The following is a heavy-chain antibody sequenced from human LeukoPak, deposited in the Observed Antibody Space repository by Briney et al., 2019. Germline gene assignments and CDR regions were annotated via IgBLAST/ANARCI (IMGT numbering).Heavy chain of an antibody. CDR1: GGSFSGYY. V-gene: IGHV4-34*01. J-gene: IGHJ5*02. Sequence: PSETLSLTCGVQGGSFSGYYWSWIRQPPGKGLEWIGEINHSGSTNYNPSLKSRVTTSVDTSKNQFSLKLSSVTAADTAVYYCARGGNYGSYPWGQGTLVTVSS. CDR2: INHSGST. D-gene: IGHD3-10*01. CDR3: ARGGNYGSYP.